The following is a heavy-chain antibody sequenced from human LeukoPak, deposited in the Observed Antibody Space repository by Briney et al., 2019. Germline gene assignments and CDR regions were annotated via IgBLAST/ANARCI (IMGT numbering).Heavy chain of an antibody. V-gene: IGHV3-21*04. J-gene: IGHJ4*02. D-gene: IGHD2-2*01. CDR1: GFTFSSYS. CDR3: AKDEDIVVVPAARIPTDY. Sequence: PGGSLRLSCAASGFTFSSYSMNWVRQAPGKGLEWVSSISSSSSYIYYADSVKGRFTISRDNSKNTLYLQMNSLRAEDTAVYYCAKDEDIVVVPAARIPTDYWGQGTLVTVSS. CDR2: ISSSSSYI.